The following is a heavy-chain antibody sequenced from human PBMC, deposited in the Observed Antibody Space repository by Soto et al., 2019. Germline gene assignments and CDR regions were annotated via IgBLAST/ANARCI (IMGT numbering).Heavy chain of an antibody. CDR1: GGSLSGSNW. V-gene: IGHV4-4*02. D-gene: IGHD3-10*01. CDR2: IYHSGST. J-gene: IGHJ4*02. Sequence: QVQLQESGPGLVKPSGTLSLTCAVSGGSLSGSNWWSWVRQPPGKGLEWIADIYHSGSTNYNQSLMSRVSTSVDRSKQQFSLQLNSVTAADTGVYYCARWGGGSASYWCDYWGQGTRVTVSS. CDR3: ARWGGGSASYWCDY.